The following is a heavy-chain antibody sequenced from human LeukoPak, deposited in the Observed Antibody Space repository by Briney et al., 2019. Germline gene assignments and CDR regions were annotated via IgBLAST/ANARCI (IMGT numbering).Heavy chain of an antibody. CDR1: GFTFSSYG. V-gene: IGHV3-30*02. Sequence: GGSLRLSCAASGFTFSSYGMHWVRQAPGKGLEWVAFIRYDGSNKYYADSVKGRFTISRDNSKNTLYLQMNSLRAEDTAVYYCARHGPFTFSGSYLLYWGQGTLVTVSS. CDR2: IRYDGSNK. CDR3: ARHGPFTFSGSYLLY. D-gene: IGHD1-26*01. J-gene: IGHJ4*02.